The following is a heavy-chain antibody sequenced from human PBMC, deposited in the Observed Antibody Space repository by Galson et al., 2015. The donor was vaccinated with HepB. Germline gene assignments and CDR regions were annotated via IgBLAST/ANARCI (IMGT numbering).Heavy chain of an antibody. D-gene: IGHD3-22*01. CDR1: GFIFDHYA. CDR2: ISWNSGSI. V-gene: IGHV3-9*01. Sequence: SLRLSGAASGFIFDHYAIHWVRQGPGKGLEWVSGISWNSGSIGYADSVKGRFTISRDNAKNSLYLQMNSLGAEDTALYFCAKIITFMTDFYDSSGYYSHWGQGTLVTVSS. J-gene: IGHJ4*02. CDR3: AKIITFMTDFYDSSGYYSH.